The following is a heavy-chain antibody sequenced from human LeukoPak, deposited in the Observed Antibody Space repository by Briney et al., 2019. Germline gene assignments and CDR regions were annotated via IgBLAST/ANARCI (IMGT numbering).Heavy chain of an antibody. V-gene: IGHV4-59*01. Sequence: SETLSLTCTVSGGSISSYYWSWIRQPQGKGLEWIGYIYYSGSTNYNPSLKSRVTISVDTSKNQFSLKLSSVTAADTAVYYCARGPYYYGSGSYQNRYFDYWGQGTLVTVSS. CDR3: ARGPYYYGSGSYQNRYFDY. CDR2: IYYSGST. D-gene: IGHD3-10*01. CDR1: GGSISSYY. J-gene: IGHJ4*02.